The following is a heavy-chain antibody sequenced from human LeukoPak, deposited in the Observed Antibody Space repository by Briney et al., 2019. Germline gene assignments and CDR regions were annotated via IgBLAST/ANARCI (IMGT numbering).Heavy chain of an antibody. CDR1: GFTFSSYG. Sequence: GGSLRLSCAASGFTFSSYGMHWVRQAPGKGLEWVAFIRYDGSNKYYADSVKGRFTISRDNSKNTLYLQMNSLRAEDTAVYYCAKDPQYSSGWYGNYFDYWGQGTLVTVSS. CDR3: AKDPQYSSGWYGNYFDY. D-gene: IGHD6-19*01. CDR2: IRYDGSNK. V-gene: IGHV3-30*02. J-gene: IGHJ4*02.